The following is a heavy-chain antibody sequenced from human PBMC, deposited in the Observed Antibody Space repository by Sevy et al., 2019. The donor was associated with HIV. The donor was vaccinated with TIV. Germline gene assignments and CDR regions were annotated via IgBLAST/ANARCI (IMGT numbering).Heavy chain of an antibody. Sequence: SETLSLTCAVSGGSISSGVYSWNWIRQPPGKGLEWIGYIFHSGHTYYNPSLKSRLTISLDMSKNQFSLKMNSVTAADTAVYYYARDGGTLTTPGAFDFWGQGTMVTVSS. D-gene: IGHD4-17*01. J-gene: IGHJ3*01. CDR3: ARDGGTLTTPGAFDF. V-gene: IGHV4-30-2*01. CDR1: GGSISSGVYS. CDR2: IFHSGHT.